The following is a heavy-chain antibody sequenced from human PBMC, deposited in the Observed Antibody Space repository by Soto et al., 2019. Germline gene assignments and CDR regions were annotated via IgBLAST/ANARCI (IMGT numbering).Heavy chain of an antibody. J-gene: IGHJ4*02. CDR3: ARLISGCSGYGAGSYDY. D-gene: IGHD5-12*01. CDR1: GGSISSSSYY. CDR2: IYYSGST. Sequence: SETLSLTCTVSGGSISSSSYYWGWIRQPPGKGLEWIGSIYYSGSTYYNPSLKSRVTISVDTSKNQFSLKLSSVTAADTAVYYCARLISGCSGYGAGSYDYWGQGTLVTVSS. V-gene: IGHV4-39*01.